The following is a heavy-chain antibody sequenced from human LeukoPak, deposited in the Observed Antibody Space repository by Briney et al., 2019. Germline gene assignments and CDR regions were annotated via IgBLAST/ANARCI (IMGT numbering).Heavy chain of an antibody. J-gene: IGHJ4*02. V-gene: IGHV4-59*01. Sequence: PSETLSLTCTVSGGSISSYYWSWIRQPPGKGLEWIGYIYYSGSTNYNPSLKSRVTISVDTSKNQFSLKLNSVTAADTAVYYCXXXXXXGGYYYPMFDYWGQGTLVTVSS. CDR2: IYYSGST. CDR1: GGSISSYY. CDR3: XXXXXXGGYYYPMFDY. D-gene: IGHD3-22*01.